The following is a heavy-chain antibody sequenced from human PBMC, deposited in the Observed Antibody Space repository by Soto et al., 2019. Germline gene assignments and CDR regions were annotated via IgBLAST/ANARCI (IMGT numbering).Heavy chain of an antibody. J-gene: IGHJ4*02. V-gene: IGHV4-31*03. CDR1: GGSISSGGYY. D-gene: IGHD3-16*02. CDR3: ARSLFYDYIWGSYRYGLDY. CDR2: IYYSGST. Sequence: SETLSLTCTVSGGSISSGGYYWSWIRQHPGKGMEWIGYIYYSGSTYYNTSLKSRVTISVDTSKNQFSLKLSSVAAADTAVLYCARSLFYDYIWGSYRYGLDYWGQGTLVTVSS.